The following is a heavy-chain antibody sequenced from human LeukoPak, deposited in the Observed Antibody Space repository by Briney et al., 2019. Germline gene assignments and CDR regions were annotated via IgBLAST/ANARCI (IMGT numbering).Heavy chain of an antibody. V-gene: IGHV3-21*01. CDR2: ISVRSNYI. CDR1: GFTFSTYS. CDR3: VRLRRNSDTSGFYYYYDF. D-gene: IGHD3-22*01. Sequence: GGSLRLSCAASGFTFSTYSMNWVRQAPGKGLEWVSSISVRSNYIYYADSVRGRFRISRDDARDSLYLQMNSLRAEDTAVYYCVRLRRNSDTSGFYYYYDFWGQGTLVTVSS. J-gene: IGHJ4*02.